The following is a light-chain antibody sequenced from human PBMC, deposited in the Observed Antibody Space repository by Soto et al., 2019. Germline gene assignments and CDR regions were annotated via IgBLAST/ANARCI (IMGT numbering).Light chain of an antibody. J-gene: IGKJ4*01. V-gene: IGKV3-20*01. Sequence: EIVLTQSPGTLSLSPGERAALSCRASQRVSSSYLAWYQQKPGQAPRLLIYGASSRATGIPDRFSGSGSGTDFTLTISRLEPEDFAGYYCQQYGSSPLTGGGGTTVEIK. CDR1: QRVSSSY. CDR2: GAS. CDR3: QQYGSSPLT.